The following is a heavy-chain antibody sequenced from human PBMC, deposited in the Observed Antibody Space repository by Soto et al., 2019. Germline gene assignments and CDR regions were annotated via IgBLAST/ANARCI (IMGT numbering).Heavy chain of an antibody. CDR2: INAGNGNT. CDR3: ASSGRWLQWSGE. Sequence: QVQLVQSGAEVKKPGASVKVSCKASGYTFTSYAMHWVRQAPGQRLEWVGWINAGNGNTKYSQKFQGRVTITRDTSASTAYMELSSLRSEDTAVYYCASSGRWLQWSGEWGQGTLVTVSS. J-gene: IGHJ4*02. CDR1: GYTFTSYA. D-gene: IGHD3-10*01. V-gene: IGHV1-3*01.